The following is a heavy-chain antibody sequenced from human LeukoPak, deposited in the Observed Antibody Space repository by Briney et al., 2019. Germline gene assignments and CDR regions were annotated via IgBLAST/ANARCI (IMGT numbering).Heavy chain of an antibody. CDR2: IYYSGST. CDR1: GGSFRSYY. Sequence: LETLTLTCTVSGGSFRSYYWTWIRQPPGKGLEWIAYIYYSGSTNYKPSIQSRVAISLDTSQNQFSLKLSSVTAADTAVYYCARAHSYSGCAKADYWGQGTLVIV. CDR3: ARAHSYSGCAKADY. J-gene: IGHJ4*02. V-gene: IGHV4-59*01. D-gene: IGHD5-12*01.